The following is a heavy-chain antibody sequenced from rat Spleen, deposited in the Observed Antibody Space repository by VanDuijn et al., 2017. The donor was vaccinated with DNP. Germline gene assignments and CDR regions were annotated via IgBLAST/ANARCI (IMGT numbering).Heavy chain of an antibody. V-gene: IGHV5-25*01. J-gene: IGHJ2*01. CDR2: ISTSGGST. Sequence: EVQLVESGGGLVQPGRSLKLSCAASGFTFSNYDMAWVRQAPTKGLEWVASISTSGGSTYYRDSVKGRFTVSRDNAKSTLYLQMDSLRSEDTATYYCARHGRVYYGWTTGITSFDYWGQGVMVTVSS. CDR1: GFTFSNYD. D-gene: IGHD1-6*01. CDR3: ARHGRVYYGWTTGITSFDY.